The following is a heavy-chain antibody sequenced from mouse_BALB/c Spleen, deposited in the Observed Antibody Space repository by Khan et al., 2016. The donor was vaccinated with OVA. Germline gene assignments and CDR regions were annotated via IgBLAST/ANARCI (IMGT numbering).Heavy chain of an antibody. Sequence: EVQLQESGPGLLKPSPSLSLTCTVTGYSITSDYAWNWIRQFPGNKLEWIAYIGYSGSTNYNPSLRSRTTMSRDTSKNQSFLQLTSVTTEDTAAYYCAYGRLLLRYPDYFDYWGQGTTLTVSS. J-gene: IGHJ2*01. CDR2: IGYSGST. D-gene: IGHD1-1*01. CDR1: GYSITSDYA. V-gene: IGHV3-2*02. CDR3: AYGRLLLRYPDYFDY.